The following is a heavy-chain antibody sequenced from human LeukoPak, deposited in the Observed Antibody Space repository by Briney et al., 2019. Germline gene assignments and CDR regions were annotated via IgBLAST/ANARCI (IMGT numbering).Heavy chain of an antibody. J-gene: IGHJ4*02. D-gene: IGHD4-17*01. CDR1: GFTFSSHW. CDR3: ARETYGDYAIDY. Sequence: GGSLRLSCAASGFTFSSHWVHWVRQTPGKGLVWVSRINSGGISTNYADPVKGRFTISRDNAKNTLYLQMNSLRAEDTAVYYCARETYGDYAIDYWGQGTLVTVSS. CDR2: INSGGIST. V-gene: IGHV3-74*01.